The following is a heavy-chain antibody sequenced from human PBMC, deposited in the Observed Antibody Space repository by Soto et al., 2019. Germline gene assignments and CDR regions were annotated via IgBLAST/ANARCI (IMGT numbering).Heavy chain of an antibody. V-gene: IGHV3-30-3*01. CDR3: AAGEVVTAVDY. J-gene: IGHJ4*02. D-gene: IGHD2-21*02. CDR2: ISYDGSNK. Sequence: ESGGGVVQPGRSLRLSCAASGFTFSSYAMHWVRQAPGKGLEWVAVISYDGSNKYYADSVKGRFTISRDNSKNTLYLQMNSLRAQATAVYYCAAGEVVTAVDYRGQGTLVTVSS. CDR1: GFTFSSYA.